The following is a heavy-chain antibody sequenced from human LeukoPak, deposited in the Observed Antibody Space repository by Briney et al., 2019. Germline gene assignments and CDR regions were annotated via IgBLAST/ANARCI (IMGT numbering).Heavy chain of an antibody. CDR2: INSDGSYT. J-gene: IGHJ4*02. CDR1: GFTFNTYW. V-gene: IGHV3-74*01. Sequence: QPGGSLRLSCAASGFTFNTYWMHWVRQAPGKGPVWVSRINSDGSYTSYADSVRGRFTISRDNAKNTLYLQMNSLGAEDTAVYYCARSAYCASTCHYYFDFWGQGTLVTVSS. D-gene: IGHD2-21*01. CDR3: ARSAYCASTCHYYFDF.